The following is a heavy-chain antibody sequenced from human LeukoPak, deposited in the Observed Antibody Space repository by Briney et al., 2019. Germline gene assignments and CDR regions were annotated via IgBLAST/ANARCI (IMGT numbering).Heavy chain of an antibody. Sequence: SETLSLTCTVSGGSISSYYWSWIRQPAGKGLEWIGRIYTSGSTNYNPSLKSRVTMSVDTSKNQFSLKLGSVTAADTAVYYCARCRGYGDYNYFDYWGQGTLVTVSS. D-gene: IGHD4-17*01. CDR2: IYTSGST. CDR1: GGSISSYY. CDR3: ARCRGYGDYNYFDY. V-gene: IGHV4-4*07. J-gene: IGHJ4*02.